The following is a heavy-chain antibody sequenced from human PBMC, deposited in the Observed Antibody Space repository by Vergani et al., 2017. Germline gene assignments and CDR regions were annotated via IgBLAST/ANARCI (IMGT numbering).Heavy chain of an antibody. V-gene: IGHV1-18*01. CDR3: ARDRVVPAASNGGKVGLIDY. Sequence: QVQLEQSGAEVKKPGSSVTVSCKASGYTFSSYGVTWVRQAPGQGLEWMGWISAYNGNTNYAQKLQGRVTMTTDTSTSTAYMELRSLRSDDTAVYYCARDRVVPAASNGGKVGLIDYWGQGTLVTVSS. CDR1: GYTFSSYG. D-gene: IGHD2-2*01. J-gene: IGHJ4*02. CDR2: ISAYNGNT.